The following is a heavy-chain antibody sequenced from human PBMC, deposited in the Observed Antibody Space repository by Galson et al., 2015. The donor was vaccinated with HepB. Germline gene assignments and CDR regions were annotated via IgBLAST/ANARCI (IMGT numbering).Heavy chain of an antibody. J-gene: IGHJ4*02. Sequence: SVKVSCKASGYTFTGYYMHWVRQAPGQGLEWMGWINPNSGGTNYAQKFQGRVTMTRDTSISTAYMELSRLRSDDTAVYYCARLLPLRYPTPDYWGQGTLVTVSS. D-gene: IGHD4-17*01. CDR3: ARLLPLRYPTPDY. CDR1: GYTFTGYY. V-gene: IGHV1-2*02. CDR2: INPNSGGT.